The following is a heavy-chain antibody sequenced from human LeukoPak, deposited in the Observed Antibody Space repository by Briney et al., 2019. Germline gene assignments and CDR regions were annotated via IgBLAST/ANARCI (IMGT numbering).Heavy chain of an antibody. CDR2: INPNSGGT. V-gene: IGHV1-2*02. CDR1: GYTFTGYY. J-gene: IGHJ3*02. Sequence: GASVKVSCKASGYTFTGYYIHWVRQAPGQGLEWMGWINPNSGGTNYAQKFPGRVTMTRDTSISTAYMELSRLRSDDTAVYYCARDYGDYVTDAFDIWGQGTMVTVSS. D-gene: IGHD4-17*01. CDR3: ARDYGDYVTDAFDI.